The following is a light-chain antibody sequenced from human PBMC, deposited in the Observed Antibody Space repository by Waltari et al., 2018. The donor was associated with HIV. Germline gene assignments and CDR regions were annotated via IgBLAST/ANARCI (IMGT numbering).Light chain of an antibody. V-gene: IGLV10-54*01. CDR1: SDNVGNQG. J-gene: IGLJ3*02. Sequence: QAGLTQPPSMSKGLKETATLTCTGNSDNVGNQGAAWLQQHQGQPPKLLSHRSAKRPSHNSQGCSAARSGNTSSLTITGLQPEDEGDYYCSAWDSRLTSWIFGGGTKLTVL. CDR3: SAWDSRLTSWI. CDR2: RSA.